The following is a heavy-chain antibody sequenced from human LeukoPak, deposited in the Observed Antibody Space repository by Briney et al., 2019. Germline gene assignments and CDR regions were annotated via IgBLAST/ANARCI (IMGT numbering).Heavy chain of an antibody. CDR2: IHWDDDK. CDR3: ARIRYEYYYGSGNYYLFDY. CDR1: GFSLSTSGMC. D-gene: IGHD3-10*01. Sequence: SGPALVKPTQTLTLTCTFSGFSLSTSGMCVSWIRQPPGKALEWLALIHWDDDKYYSTSLKTRLTISKDTSKNQVVLTMTNMDPVDTATYYCARIRYEYYYGSGNYYLFDYWGQGTLVTVSP. J-gene: IGHJ4*02. V-gene: IGHV2-70*01.